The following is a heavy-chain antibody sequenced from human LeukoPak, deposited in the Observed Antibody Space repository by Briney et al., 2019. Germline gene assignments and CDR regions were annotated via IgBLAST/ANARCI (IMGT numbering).Heavy chain of an antibody. CDR3: ARDRLGYCSGGSCYAVTAFDI. Sequence: ASVKVSCKASGYSSTNYGISWVRQAPGQGLEWMGWIHIYRGNTNYAQKLQGRVTMTTDTSTSTAYMELRSLRSDDTAVYYCARDRLGYCSGGSCYAVTAFDIWGQGTVVTVSP. CDR1: GYSSTNYG. V-gene: IGHV1-18*01. D-gene: IGHD2-15*01. CDR2: IHIYRGNT. J-gene: IGHJ3*02.